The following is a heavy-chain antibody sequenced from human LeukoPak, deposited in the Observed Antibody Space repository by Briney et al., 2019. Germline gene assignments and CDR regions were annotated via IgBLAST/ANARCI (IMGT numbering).Heavy chain of an antibody. D-gene: IGHD2-2*02. J-gene: IGHJ4*02. V-gene: IGHV3-23*01. CDR1: GFSFSSYA. CDR2: ISGSGGST. CDR3: AKGSDIVVVPAAIEADY. Sequence: GGSLRLSCAASGFSFSSYAMSWVGQAPGKGLEWVSAISGSGGSTYYADSVKGRFTISRDNSKNTLYLQMNSLRAEDTAVYYCAKGSDIVVVPAAIEADYWGQGTLVTVSS.